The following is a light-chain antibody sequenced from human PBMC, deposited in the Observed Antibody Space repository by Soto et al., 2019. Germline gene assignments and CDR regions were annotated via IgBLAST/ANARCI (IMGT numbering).Light chain of an antibody. CDR1: SSDVGAYKF. V-gene: IGLV2-8*01. J-gene: IGLJ1*01. CDR3: SSYTGRDNLFV. Sequence: QSVLTQPPSASGSPGQSVTISCRGTSSDVGAYKFVSWYQQHPGKAPKLIISEVSKRPSGVPDRFSGSKSGNTASLTVSGLQAEDEADYYCSSYTGRDNLFVFGTGTKVTVL. CDR2: EVS.